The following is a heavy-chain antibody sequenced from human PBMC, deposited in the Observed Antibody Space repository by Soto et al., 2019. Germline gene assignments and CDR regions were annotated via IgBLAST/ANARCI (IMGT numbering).Heavy chain of an antibody. J-gene: IGHJ4*02. CDR3: VRATYFSDSSGYTRCFDY. CDR2: ISSGGDTV. V-gene: IGHV3-48*03. CDR1: RFTFSTYE. Sequence: EVQLVESGGALVQPGGSLRLSCAASRFTFSTYEMHWLRQAPGKGLEWVSYISSGGDTVHYADSVKGRFTISRDNTRNSLYLQMNSLRDEDTAVYYCVRATYFSDSSGYTRCFDYWGQGTLVTVSS. D-gene: IGHD3-22*01.